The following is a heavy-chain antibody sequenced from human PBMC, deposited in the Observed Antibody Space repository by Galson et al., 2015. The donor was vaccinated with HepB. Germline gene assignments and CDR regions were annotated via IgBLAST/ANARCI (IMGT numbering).Heavy chain of an antibody. J-gene: IGHJ4*02. Sequence: SLRLSCAASGFVFSTFTMTWVRQAPGKGPEWVASISSTSDNIYYSDSVKGRFTISRDNAEKSLFLQLNSLRVEDTALYYCAAQHPAYCGGDCSQFDYWGQGTLVTVSS. CDR1: GFVFSTFT. CDR3: AAQHPAYCGGDCSQFDY. CDR2: ISSTSDNI. V-gene: IGHV3-21*01. D-gene: IGHD2-21*02.